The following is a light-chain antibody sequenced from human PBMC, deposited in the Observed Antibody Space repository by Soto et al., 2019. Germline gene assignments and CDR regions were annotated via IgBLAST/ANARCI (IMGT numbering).Light chain of an antibody. CDR1: QTVSSAR. CDR3: QQYNSSPRT. CDR2: GAS. Sequence: EIVLTQSPGTLSLSPGERATLSCRASQTVSSARLAWFQQKPGQAPRLLIYGASSRATGIPDRFSGGGSGTDFTLTISSLQPEDFAVYYCQQYNSSPRTFGQGTKVDIK. V-gene: IGKV3-20*01. J-gene: IGKJ1*01.